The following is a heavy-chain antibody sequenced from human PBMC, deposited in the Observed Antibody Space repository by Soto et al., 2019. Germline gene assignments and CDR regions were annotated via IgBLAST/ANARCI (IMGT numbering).Heavy chain of an antibody. CDR2: IYDSGNT. CDR1: GGSISDGAYY. D-gene: IGHD2-21*01. CDR3: ASGLSGDKVDQ. J-gene: IGHJ4*02. V-gene: IGHV4-30-4*01. Sequence: QVQLQESGPGLVKPSQTLSLTCTVSGGSISDGAYYWRWIRQPPGKVLEWIGHIYDSGNTYNNPSLKSRLTISVDTSKNHFSLNLNSVTDADTAVYYCASGLSGDKVDQWGQGTLVTVSS.